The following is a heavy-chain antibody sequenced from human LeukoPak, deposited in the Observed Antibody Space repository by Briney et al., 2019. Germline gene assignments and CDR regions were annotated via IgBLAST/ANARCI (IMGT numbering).Heavy chain of an antibody. V-gene: IGHV1-2*02. CDR3: ARDLRDIVVVVAATGAFDI. D-gene: IGHD2-15*01. J-gene: IGHJ3*02. CDR2: INPNTGGT. CDR1: GYTFTGYY. Sequence: ASVKVSCKASGYTFTGYYMHWVRQAPGQGLEWMGWINPNTGGTNYAQKFQGRVTMTRDMSTSTVYMELSSLRSEDTAVYYCARDLRDIVVVVAATGAFDIWGQGTMVTVSS.